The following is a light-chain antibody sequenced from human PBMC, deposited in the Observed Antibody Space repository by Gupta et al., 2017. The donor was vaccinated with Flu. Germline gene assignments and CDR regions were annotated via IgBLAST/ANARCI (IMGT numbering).Light chain of an antibody. CDR1: SSDIGGYNH. CDR3: SSYTSTDSLV. V-gene: IGLV2-14*01. J-gene: IGLJ1*01. CDR2: EVS. Sequence: QSALTQPASVSGSPGQSITVSCTGTSSDIGGYNHVSWYQQHPGKAPKLMIHEVSNRPSGVSNRFSGSKSGNTASVTISGLQAEDEADYYCSSYTSTDSLVFGTGTKVTVL.